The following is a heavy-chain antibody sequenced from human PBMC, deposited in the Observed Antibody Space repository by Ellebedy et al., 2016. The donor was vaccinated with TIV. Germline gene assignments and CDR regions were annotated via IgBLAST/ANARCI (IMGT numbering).Heavy chain of an antibody. Sequence: GESLKISXAASGFTVSSTYMSWVRQAPGKGLEWVSVIYSGGSTYYADSVKGRFTISRDNSKNTLYLQMNSLRAEDTAVYYCARDRGRDMDVWGQGTTVTVSS. CDR3: ARDRGRDMDV. V-gene: IGHV3-53*01. CDR1: GFTVSSTY. D-gene: IGHD3-16*01. J-gene: IGHJ6*02. CDR2: IYSGGST.